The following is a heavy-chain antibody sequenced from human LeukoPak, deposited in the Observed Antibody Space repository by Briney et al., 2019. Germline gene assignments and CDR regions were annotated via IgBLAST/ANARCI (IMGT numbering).Heavy chain of an antibody. Sequence: PGGSLRLSCAASGFTFGSYAMHWVRQAPGKGLEWVAVISYDGSNKYYADSVKGRFTISRDNSKNTLYLQMNSLRAEDTAVYYCAREDMVSDAFDIWGQGTMVTVSS. D-gene: IGHD5-18*01. CDR1: GFTFGSYA. CDR3: AREDMVSDAFDI. V-gene: IGHV3-30-3*01. CDR2: ISYDGSNK. J-gene: IGHJ3*02.